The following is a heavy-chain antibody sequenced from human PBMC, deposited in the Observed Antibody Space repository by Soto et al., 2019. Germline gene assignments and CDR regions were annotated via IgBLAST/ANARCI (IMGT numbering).Heavy chain of an antibody. D-gene: IGHD2-15*01. CDR2: ISSGSSYI. CDR1: GLTFSSYS. V-gene: IGHV3-21*01. J-gene: IGHJ4*02. Sequence: GGSLRLSCAASGLTFSSYSLNWVRQAPGKGLEWVSSISSGSSYIYYADSVKGRFTISRDNAKNSLYLQMNSLRAEDTAVYYCATDERYCSGGSCSYFDSWGQGTLVTVSS. CDR3: ATDERYCSGGSCSYFDS.